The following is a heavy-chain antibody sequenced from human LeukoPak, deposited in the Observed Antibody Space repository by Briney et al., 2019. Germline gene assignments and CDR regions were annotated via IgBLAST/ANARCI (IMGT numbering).Heavy chain of an antibody. V-gene: IGHV3-11*01. Sequence: PGGSLRLSCAASGFTFSDSSMSWLRQAPGKGLEWLSYISSSGSTIYYADSVKGRFTISRDSAKNSLCLQMNSLRAEDTAVYYCARDGSAYSYYFDYWGQGTLVTVSS. J-gene: IGHJ4*02. CDR1: GFTFSDSS. CDR3: ARDGSAYSYYFDY. D-gene: IGHD5-12*01. CDR2: ISSSGSTI.